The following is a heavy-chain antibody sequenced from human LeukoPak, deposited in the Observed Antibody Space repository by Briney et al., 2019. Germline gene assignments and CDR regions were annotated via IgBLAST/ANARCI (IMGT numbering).Heavy chain of an antibody. D-gene: IGHD2-2*01. CDR2: ISTGGGST. CDR1: GFTFSSYA. Sequence: GGSLRLSCAASGFTFSSYAMSWVRQAPGKGLEWDSGISTGGGSTYYAESVKSRFTISRDNSKNTLYLQMNSLRAEDTAVYYCAKARYCSSTSCYVFEYWGQGTLVTVSS. V-gene: IGHV3-23*01. J-gene: IGHJ4*02. CDR3: AKARYCSSTSCYVFEY.